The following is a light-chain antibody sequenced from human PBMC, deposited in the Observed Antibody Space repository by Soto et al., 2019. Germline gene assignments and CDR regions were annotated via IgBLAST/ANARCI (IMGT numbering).Light chain of an antibody. J-gene: IGKJ4*01. CDR2: GAS. CDR3: HQYNNWPLT. V-gene: IGKV3-15*01. CDR1: QTGSSN. Sequence: EIVMTQSPATLSVSPGEGATLSCRASQTGSSNLAWYQQKPGQAPRLLIYGASTRATGIPARFSGSGSGTEFTLTISSLQSEDFAVYYCHQYNNWPLTFGGGTKVEIK.